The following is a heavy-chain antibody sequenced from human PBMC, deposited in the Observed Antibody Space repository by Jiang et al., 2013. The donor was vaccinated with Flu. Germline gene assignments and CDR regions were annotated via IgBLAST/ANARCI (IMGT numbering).Heavy chain of an antibody. CDR3: AREAMMIGGNVYHGMDV. Sequence: GAEVKKPGASVKVSCKASGYTFTTYAMHWVRQAPGQRLEWMGWVNAATGNTKYSQKFQGRVTITRDTSASIAYMEMSSLTTEDTATYYCAREAMMIGGNVYHGMDVWGQGTTVTVSS. V-gene: IGHV1-3*01. D-gene: IGHD3-10*02. J-gene: IGHJ6*02. CDR2: VNAATGNT. CDR1: GYTFTTYA.